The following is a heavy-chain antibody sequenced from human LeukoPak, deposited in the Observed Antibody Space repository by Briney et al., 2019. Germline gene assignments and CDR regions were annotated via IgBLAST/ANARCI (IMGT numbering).Heavy chain of an antibody. CDR1: GGSITSTNW. V-gene: IGHV4-4*02. Sequence: PSETLSLTCDVSGGSITSTNWWTWFRQPPGKGLEWIGEVHLDGRTNYNPSLKSRLVMSADLPENHISLKLTSVTAADTAVYYCAREGGFYRPLDYSGQGTLVTVSS. CDR2: VHLDGRT. D-gene: IGHD6-25*01. CDR3: AREGGFYRPLDY. J-gene: IGHJ4*02.